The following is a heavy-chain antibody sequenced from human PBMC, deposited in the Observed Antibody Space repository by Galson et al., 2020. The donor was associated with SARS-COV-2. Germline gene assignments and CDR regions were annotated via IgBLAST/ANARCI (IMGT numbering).Heavy chain of an antibody. CDR1: GGSISIFY. Sequence: SETLSLTCTVSGGSISIFYWSWIRQPPGKGLEWIGYIAYTGSTNYTPSLKSRVTIAVDTSKNQFSLNLSSVTAADTAVDYCARVGHLAFDYWGQGSLFTVSS. V-gene: IGHV4-59*01. J-gene: IGHJ4*02. CDR2: IAYTGST. D-gene: IGHD3-10*01. CDR3: ARVGHLAFDY.